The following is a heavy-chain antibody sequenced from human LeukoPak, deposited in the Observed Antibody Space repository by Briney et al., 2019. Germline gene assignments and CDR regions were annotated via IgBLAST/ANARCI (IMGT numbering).Heavy chain of an antibody. CDR3: AKDVAPYYYDSTGYSEN. Sequence: PGSSQTLFCAPSGFTFDKYAMHWVRHVRGEGLECVSGIRWESRNIGHAHSVKGRFTLSRDNDKKSLYLQMNSQKADDTAFYCCAKDVAPYYYDSTGYSENWGQGTLVTVSS. CDR2: IRWESRNI. CDR1: GFTFDKYA. V-gene: IGHV3-9*01. J-gene: IGHJ4*02. D-gene: IGHD3-22*01.